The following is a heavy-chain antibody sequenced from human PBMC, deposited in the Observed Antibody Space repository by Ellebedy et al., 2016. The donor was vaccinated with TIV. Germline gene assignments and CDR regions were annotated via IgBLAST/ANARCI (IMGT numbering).Heavy chain of an antibody. CDR1: GFTFSGYG. Sequence: GESLKISCAASGFTFSGYGMHWVRQTPGKGLEWLAVISYNGNSHFYADSVNGRITISRDNSKNTLYLQMNSLIAEDTAVYYCAKDLRPLWGGAMDSWGRGALVTVSS. CDR3: AKDLRPLWGGAMDS. J-gene: IGHJ4*02. V-gene: IGHV3-30*18. CDR2: ISYNGNSH. D-gene: IGHD3-16*01.